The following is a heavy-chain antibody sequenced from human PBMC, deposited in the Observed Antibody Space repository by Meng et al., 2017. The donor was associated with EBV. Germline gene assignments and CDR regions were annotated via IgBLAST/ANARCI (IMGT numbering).Heavy chain of an antibody. CDR1: GGSISSSSYY. CDR3: ADYSS. J-gene: IGHJ4*02. V-gene: IGHV4-39*07. CDR2: IYYSGST. Sequence: LQVQGSGPGLGNSSETRSLTCTGSGGSISSSSYYWGWIRQPPGKRLEWIGSIYYSGSTYYNPSLKSRVNISVDTSKNQFSLKLSSVTAAYTAVYYCADYSSWGQGTLVTVSS. D-gene: IGHD4-11*01.